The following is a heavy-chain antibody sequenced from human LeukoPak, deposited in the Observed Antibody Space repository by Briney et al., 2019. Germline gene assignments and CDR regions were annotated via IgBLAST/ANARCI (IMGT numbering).Heavy chain of an antibody. CDR1: NGSFRGYY. V-gene: IGHV4-34*01. D-gene: IGHD2-2*01. CDR3: ARERVVPAAMPFDY. Sequence: SETLSLTCAVYNGSFRGYYWSWISQPPGKGLEWIGEINHSGITHYNPSLASRVTISVDTSKNQVSLKVRSVTAADTALYYCARERVVPAAMPFDYWGQGTVVSVPS. J-gene: IGHJ4*02. CDR2: INHSGIT.